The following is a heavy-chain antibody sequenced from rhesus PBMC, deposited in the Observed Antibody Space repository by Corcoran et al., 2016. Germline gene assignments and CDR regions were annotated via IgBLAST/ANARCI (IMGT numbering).Heavy chain of an antibody. CDR3: AKARYYSSWSLVY. D-gene: IGHD6-13*01. Sequence: EVQLVESGGGLVQPGGSLRLSCAASGLTFSSYGMSWVRQAPGKGLEWVSAIYRGGGSTYYADSVKGRFTISKDNSKNTLSLQMNRLRAEDTAVYYCAKARYYSSWSLVYWGQGVLVTVSS. J-gene: IGHJ4*01. CDR2: IYRGGGST. CDR1: GLTFSSYG. V-gene: IGHV3S5*01.